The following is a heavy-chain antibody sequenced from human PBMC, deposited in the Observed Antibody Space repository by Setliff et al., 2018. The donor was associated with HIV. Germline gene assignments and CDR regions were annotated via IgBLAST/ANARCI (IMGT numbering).Heavy chain of an antibody. CDR2: IYASGKT. J-gene: IGHJ4*02. Sequence: PSETLSLTCNVSGDSLNTSYWSWIRQSGGKGMEWIGRIYASGKTTFNPSLKSRVRMSVDTSKNQFSLKLTSVTASDTAVYHCARGNNDLESFDYWGQGARVTSPQ. CDR1: GDSLNTSY. D-gene: IGHD3-3*01. CDR3: ARGNNDLESFDY. V-gene: IGHV4-4*07.